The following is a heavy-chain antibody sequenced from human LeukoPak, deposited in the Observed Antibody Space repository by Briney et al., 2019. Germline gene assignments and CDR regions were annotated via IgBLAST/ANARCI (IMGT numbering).Heavy chain of an antibody. V-gene: IGHV3-64*01. CDR2: ISSNGGST. CDR3: ARARDFWSGYYDY. Sequence: GGSLKLSCAASGFTFSSYAMHWVRQAPGKELEYVSAISSNGGSTYYANSVKGRFTISRDNSKNTLYLQMGSLRAEDMAVYYCARARDFWSGYYDYWGQGTLVTVSS. D-gene: IGHD3-3*01. J-gene: IGHJ4*02. CDR1: GFTFSSYA.